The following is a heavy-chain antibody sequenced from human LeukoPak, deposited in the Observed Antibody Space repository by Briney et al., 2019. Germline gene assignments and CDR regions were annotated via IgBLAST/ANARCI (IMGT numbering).Heavy chain of an antibody. J-gene: IGHJ4*02. CDR2: IYYSGST. V-gene: IGHV4-39*01. CDR1: GGSISSSSYS. D-gene: IGHD2-2*01. CDR3: ARQLGYCSRTSCYADEVDY. Sequence: SETLSLTCTVSGGSISSSSYSWGWIRQPPGKGLEWIGSIYYSGSTYYNPSLKSRVTISVDTSKNQFSLKLSSVTAADTRVYYCARQLGYCSRTSCYADEVDYWGQGTLVTVSS.